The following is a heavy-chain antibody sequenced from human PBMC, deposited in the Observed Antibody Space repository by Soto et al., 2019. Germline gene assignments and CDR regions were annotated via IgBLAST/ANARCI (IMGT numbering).Heavy chain of an antibody. CDR3: TTDSYITIVIVLLDY. Sequence: GGSLRLSCAASGFTFTNAWINWVRQAPGKGLEWVGRIKSKIDGGTTDFAAPVKGRFAISRDDSKNMVYLQMNSLKTEDTAIYYCTTDSYITIVIVLLDYSAHGTLVTVSS. V-gene: IGHV3-15*07. CDR2: IKSKIDGGTT. D-gene: IGHD3-22*01. CDR1: GFTFTNAW. J-gene: IGHJ4*01.